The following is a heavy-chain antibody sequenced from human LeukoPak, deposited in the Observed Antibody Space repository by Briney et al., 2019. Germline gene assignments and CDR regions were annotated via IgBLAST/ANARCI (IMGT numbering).Heavy chain of an antibody. CDR1: GYTFTSYY. Sequence: ASVKVSCKASGYTFTSYYMQWVRQAPGQGLEWMGTINPSGGSTRYAQKFQGRVTMTRDTSTSTVYMELSSLRTDDTAVYYCASSDRDGYNYYFDYWGQGTLVTVSS. D-gene: IGHD5-24*01. J-gene: IGHJ4*02. CDR3: ASSDRDGYNYYFDY. CDR2: INPSGGST. V-gene: IGHV1-46*01.